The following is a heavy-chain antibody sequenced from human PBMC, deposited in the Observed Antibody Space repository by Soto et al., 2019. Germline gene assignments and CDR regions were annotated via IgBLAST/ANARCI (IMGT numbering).Heavy chain of an antibody. J-gene: IGHJ4*02. CDR2: IYYSGST. Sequence: QVQLQESGPGLVKPSETLSLTCTVSGGSISSYYWSWIRQPPGKGLEWIGYIYYSGSTNYNPSLKSRVTISVDTSKNQFSLKLSSVTAADTAVYYCASVDSYGKCSFDYWGQGTLVTVSS. V-gene: IGHV4-59*08. CDR3: ASVDSYGKCSFDY. CDR1: GGSISSYY. D-gene: IGHD5-18*01.